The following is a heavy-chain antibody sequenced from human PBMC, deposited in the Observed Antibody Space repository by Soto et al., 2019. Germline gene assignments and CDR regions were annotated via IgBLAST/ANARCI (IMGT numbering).Heavy chain of an antibody. J-gene: IGHJ5*02. CDR3: ARGQRFSDWFDP. CDR1: GGSMTSYY. CDR2: VYSSGGT. V-gene: IGHV4-4*07. D-gene: IGHD3-3*01. Sequence: PSETLSLTCTVSGGSMTSYYWTWIRQPAGKGLEWIGRVYSSGGTHYNPSLKSRVTISLDTSKNQFSLRLLSVTDADTAVYFCARGQRFSDWFDPWGQRTLVTVS.